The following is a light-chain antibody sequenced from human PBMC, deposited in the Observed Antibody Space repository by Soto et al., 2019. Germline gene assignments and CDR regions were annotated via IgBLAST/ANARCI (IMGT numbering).Light chain of an antibody. CDR3: QQRSNWPSIT. CDR2: DAS. CDR1: QSVNFY. Sequence: IVVTQSPVSLSLSPGERATLSCRASQSVNFYLAWYQQKPGQAPRLLISDASSRATDVPDRFSGSGSGTDFSLTISRLEPEDFAVYYCQQRSNWPSITFGQGTRLEIK. J-gene: IGKJ5*01. V-gene: IGKV3D-20*02.